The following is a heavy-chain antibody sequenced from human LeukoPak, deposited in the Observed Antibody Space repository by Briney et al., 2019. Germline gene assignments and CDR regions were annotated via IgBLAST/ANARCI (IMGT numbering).Heavy chain of an antibody. V-gene: IGHV1-2*07. J-gene: IGHJ4*02. CDR1: GYTFTGYY. CDR3: AKEGDGLD. D-gene: IGHD3-16*01. CDR2: INPNSGGT. Sequence: ASVNVSFKTSGYTFTGYYMHWVRQAPGQGLEWMGWINPNSGGTNYAHKFQGRVTMTSDTSISEAYMELNRLSSDDTAVYYCAKEGDGLDWGQGTLVTVSS.